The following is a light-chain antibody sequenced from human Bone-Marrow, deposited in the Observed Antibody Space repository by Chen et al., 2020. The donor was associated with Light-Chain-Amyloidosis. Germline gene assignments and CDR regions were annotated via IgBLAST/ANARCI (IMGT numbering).Light chain of an antibody. CDR1: DLPTKY. CDR2: RDT. Sequence: SYELTQPPSVSVSPGQTARITCSGDDLPTKYAYWYQQKPGQAPVMVIHRDTARTSGISERFSGSSSGTTATLTISGVQAEDEADYHCQSADSSGTYEVIFGGGTKLTVL. CDR3: QSADSSGTYEVI. V-gene: IGLV3-25*03. J-gene: IGLJ2*01.